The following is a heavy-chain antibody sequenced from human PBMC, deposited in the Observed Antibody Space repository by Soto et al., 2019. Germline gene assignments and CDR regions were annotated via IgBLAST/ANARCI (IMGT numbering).Heavy chain of an antibody. CDR2: ISYDGSNK. CDR3: ARGPDYGGNSVGDFDY. D-gene: IGHD4-17*01. V-gene: IGHV3-30-3*01. CDR1: GFTFSSYA. J-gene: IGHJ4*02. Sequence: GGSLRLSCAASGFTFSSYAMHWVRQAPGKGLEWVAVISYDGSNKYYADSVKGRFTISRDNSKNTLYLQMNSLRAEDTAVYYCARGPDYGGNSVGDFDYWGQGTLVTVSS.